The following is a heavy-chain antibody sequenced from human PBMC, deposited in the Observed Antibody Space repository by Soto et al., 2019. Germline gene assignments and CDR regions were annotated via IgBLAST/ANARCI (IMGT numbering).Heavy chain of an antibody. CDR2: ISYDGSNK. D-gene: IGHD4-17*01. V-gene: IGHV3-30-3*01. CDR1: GFTFSSYA. J-gene: IGHJ6*02. Sequence: QVQLVESGGGVVQPGRSLRLSCAASGFTFSSYAMHWVRQAPGKGLEWVAVISYDGSNKYYADSVKGRFTISRDNSKNTLYLQMNSLRAEDTAVYYCARVLSPIYGGNGETEEYYYYYYGMDVWGQGTTVTVSS. CDR3: ARVLSPIYGGNGETEEYYYYYYGMDV.